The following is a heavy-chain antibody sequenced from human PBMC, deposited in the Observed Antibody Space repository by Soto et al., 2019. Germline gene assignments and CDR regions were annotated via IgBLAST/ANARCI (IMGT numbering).Heavy chain of an antibody. D-gene: IGHD3-10*02. Sequence: QVQLVESGGGVVQPGRSLRLSRAASGFIFSNYGMHWVRQAPGKGLEWVAVTSYDGDNKYYTDSVKGRFTISRDNSKNTLYLEMNSLRAEDTAVYYCAKDIALVRGVIMDMDVWGQGTTVTVSS. J-gene: IGHJ6*02. CDR3: AKDIALVRGVIMDMDV. CDR2: TSYDGDNK. V-gene: IGHV3-30*18. CDR1: GFIFSNYG.